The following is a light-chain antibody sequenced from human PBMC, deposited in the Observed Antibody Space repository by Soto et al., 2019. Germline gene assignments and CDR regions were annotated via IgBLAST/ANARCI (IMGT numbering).Light chain of an antibody. J-gene: IGKJ5*01. CDR2: GAS. CDR1: QSVSSY. V-gene: IGKV3-20*01. Sequence: EIVLTQSPGTLSLSPGERATVSCRASQSVSSYLAWYQQKPGQAPRLLIYGASSRATGIPDRFSGSGSGTDFTLTISRLEPEDFAVYYCQQYGSSSITFGQGTRLEIK. CDR3: QQYGSSSIT.